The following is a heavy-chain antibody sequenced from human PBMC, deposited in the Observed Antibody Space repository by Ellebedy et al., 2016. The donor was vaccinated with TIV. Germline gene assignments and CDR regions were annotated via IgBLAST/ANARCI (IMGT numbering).Heavy chain of an antibody. Sequence: GESLKISCAASGFTFSSYSMNWVRQAPGKGLEWVSYISSSSSYIHYADSVKGRFTISRDNAKNSLYLQMNSLRAEDTAVYYCARDLTVTTFGDWGQGTLVTVSS. CDR1: GFTFSSYS. CDR3: ARDLTVTTFGD. J-gene: IGHJ4*02. CDR2: ISSSSSYI. V-gene: IGHV3-21*05. D-gene: IGHD4-17*01.